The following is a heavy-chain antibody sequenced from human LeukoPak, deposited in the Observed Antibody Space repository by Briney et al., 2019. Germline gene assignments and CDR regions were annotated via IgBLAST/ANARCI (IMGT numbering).Heavy chain of an antibody. CDR1: GFTLSSYS. D-gene: IGHD1-26*01. V-gene: IGHV3-21*01. J-gene: IGHJ4*02. CDR2: ISSSSSYI. Sequence: GGSLSLSCAASGFTLSSYSMNWVRQAPGKGLEWGSPISSSSSYIYYAYSVKGRFTISRDNAKNSLYLQMNSLRAEDTAVYYCARDAKIEVGATTSDYWGQGTLVTVSS. CDR3: ARDAKIEVGATTSDY.